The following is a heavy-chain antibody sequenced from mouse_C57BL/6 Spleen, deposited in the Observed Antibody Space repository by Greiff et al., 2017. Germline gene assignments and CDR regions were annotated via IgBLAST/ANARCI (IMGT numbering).Heavy chain of an antibody. CDR1: GYTFTDYY. CDR2: IYPGSGNT. D-gene: IGHD1-1*01. V-gene: IGHV1-76*01. Sequence: QVQLQQSGAELVRPGASVKLSCKASGYTFTDYYINWVKQRPGQGLEWIARIYPGSGNTYYNEKFKGKATLTAEKSSSTAYMQLSSLTSEDSAVYCCARGDYYGSEGFAYWGQGTLVTVSA. CDR3: ARGDYYGSEGFAY. J-gene: IGHJ3*01.